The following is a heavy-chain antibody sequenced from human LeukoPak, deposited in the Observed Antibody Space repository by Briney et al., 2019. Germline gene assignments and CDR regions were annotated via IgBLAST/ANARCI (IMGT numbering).Heavy chain of an antibody. CDR2: IYHSGST. Sequence: SETLSLTCAVSGGSISSGSYYWSWIRQPPGKGLEWSGYIYHSGSTYYNPSLKSRVTISVDRSKNQFSLKLSSVTAADTAVYYCARGRAVVTLFDYWGQGTLVTVSS. CDR1: GGSISSGSYY. CDR3: ARGRAVVTLFDY. V-gene: IGHV4-30-2*01. J-gene: IGHJ4*02. D-gene: IGHD4-23*01.